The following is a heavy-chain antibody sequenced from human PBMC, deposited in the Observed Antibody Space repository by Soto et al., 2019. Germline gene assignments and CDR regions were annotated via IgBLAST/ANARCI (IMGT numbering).Heavy chain of an antibody. Sequence: PSETLSLTCTVSGGSVSSSSYYWGWIRQPPGKGLEWIGSIYYSGSTYYNPSLKSRVTISVDTSKNQFSLKLSSVTAADTAVYYCARLRVGFRGVPLPDYFDYWGQGTLVTVSS. J-gene: IGHJ4*02. CDR2: IYYSGST. CDR3: ARLRVGFRGVPLPDYFDY. CDR1: GGSVSSSSYY. V-gene: IGHV4-39*01. D-gene: IGHD3-10*01.